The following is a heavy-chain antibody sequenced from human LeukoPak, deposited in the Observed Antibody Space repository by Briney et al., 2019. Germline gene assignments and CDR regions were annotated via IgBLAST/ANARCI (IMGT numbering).Heavy chain of an antibody. D-gene: IGHD3-22*01. J-gene: IGHJ5*02. Sequence: GGSLRLSCAASGFTFNSYAMTWVRQAPGKELEWASSITVSGATSQYADSVKGRFSISRDNSKSTLYLRLNNLRAEDTAVYYCAREGGARYYDSSGYFSWGQGTLVTVSS. CDR1: GFTFNSYA. V-gene: IGHV3-23*01. CDR2: ITVSGATS. CDR3: AREGGARYYDSSGYFS.